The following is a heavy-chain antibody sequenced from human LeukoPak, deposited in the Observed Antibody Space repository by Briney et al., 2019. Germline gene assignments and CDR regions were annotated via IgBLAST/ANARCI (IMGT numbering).Heavy chain of an antibody. V-gene: IGHV1-46*01. CDR3: ARRIMYCGGDCRNYYYYGMDV. CDR2: INPSGGST. J-gene: IGHJ6*02. Sequence: ASVTVSCTASGYTFTRYYMHWVRKAPGHVLEWMGIINPSGGSTSYAQKLQGRVTMTRDTSTSTVYMELNSLRSEDTAVYYCARRIMYCGGDCRNYYYYGMDVWGQGTTVTVSS. D-gene: IGHD2-21*02. CDR1: GYTFTRYY.